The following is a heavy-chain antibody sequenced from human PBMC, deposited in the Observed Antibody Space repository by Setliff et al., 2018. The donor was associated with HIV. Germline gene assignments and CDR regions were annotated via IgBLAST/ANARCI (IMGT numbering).Heavy chain of an antibody. D-gene: IGHD6-19*01. Sequence: SETLSLTCTVSGSSISGHFWTWIRQPPGKGLEWIGYIYYSGSTNYNPSLKCRVTISVDTSKNQFSLKLSSVTAADTAVYYCARGPRGIAVAGDAFDIWGQGTMVTVSS. CDR3: ARGPRGIAVAGDAFDI. CDR1: GSSISGHF. CDR2: IYYSGST. J-gene: IGHJ3*02. V-gene: IGHV4-59*11.